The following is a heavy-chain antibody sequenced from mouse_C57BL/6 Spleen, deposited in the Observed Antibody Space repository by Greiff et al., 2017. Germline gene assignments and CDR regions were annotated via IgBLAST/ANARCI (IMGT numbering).Heavy chain of an antibody. CDR1: GFTFSDFY. V-gene: IGHV7-1*01. D-gene: IGHD4-1*01. J-gene: IGHJ2*01. CDR3: ARDELGKGYFDY. CDR2: SRNKANDYTT. Sequence: EVTVVESGGGLVQSGRSLRLSCATSGFTFSDFYMEWVRQAPGKGLEWIAASRNKANDYTTEYSASVKGRFIVSRDTSQSILYLQMNALRAEDTAIYYCARDELGKGYFDYWGQGTTLTVSS.